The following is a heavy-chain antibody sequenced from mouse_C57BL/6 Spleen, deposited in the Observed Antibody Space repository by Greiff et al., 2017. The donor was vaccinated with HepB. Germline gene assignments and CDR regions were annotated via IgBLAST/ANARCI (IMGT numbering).Heavy chain of an antibody. V-gene: IGHV5-4*01. CDR2: ISDGGSYT. J-gene: IGHJ1*03. CDR1: GFTFSSYA. CDR3: ARDIYYGRSYPYWYFDV. Sequence: EVKLMESGGGLVKPGGSLKLSCAASGFTFSSYAMSWVRQTPEKRLEWVATISDGGSYTYYPDNVKGRFTISRDNAKNNLYLQMSHLKSEDTAMYYCARDIYYGRSYPYWYFDVWGTGTTVTVSS. D-gene: IGHD1-1*01.